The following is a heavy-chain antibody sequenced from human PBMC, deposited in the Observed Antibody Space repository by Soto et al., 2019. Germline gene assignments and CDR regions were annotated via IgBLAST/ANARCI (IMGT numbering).Heavy chain of an antibody. CDR2: IDGSGGIT. Sequence: QLLQSGGGLVQPGGSLTLSCAASGFTFGTTDMSWVRQAPGEGLEWVSTIDGSGGITYYADSVKGRFPISRDNSRNTVYLQMNSLRGDDTALYYCVKNSGWFKTWGQGALVTVSS. CDR3: VKNSGWFKT. J-gene: IGHJ5*02. V-gene: IGHV3-23*01. CDR1: GFTFGTTD. D-gene: IGHD3-10*01.